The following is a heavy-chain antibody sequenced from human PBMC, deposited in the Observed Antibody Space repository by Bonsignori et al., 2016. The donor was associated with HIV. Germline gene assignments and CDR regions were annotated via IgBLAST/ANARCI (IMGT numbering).Heavy chain of an antibody. J-gene: IGHJ3*02. CDR3: ARDRSYRSSWYPVHDAFDI. D-gene: IGHD6-13*01. CDR2: ISAYNGDT. Sequence: WVRQAPGQGLEWMGWISAYNGDTDYAQTLQGRVTVTIDSFTRTAYMELRSLRSDDTAVYYCARDRSYRSSWYPVHDAFDIWGQGDNGHRLL. V-gene: IGHV1-18*01.